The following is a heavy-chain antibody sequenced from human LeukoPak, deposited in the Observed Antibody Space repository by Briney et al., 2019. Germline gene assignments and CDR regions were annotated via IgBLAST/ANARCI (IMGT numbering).Heavy chain of an antibody. D-gene: IGHD3-22*01. CDR2: ISTSGSYI. Sequence: GGSLRLSCAASGFVFGDYDMNWVRQSPGKGLEWVSSISTSGSYIYYADSMKGRFTISRDNAKNSLYLQMNSLRDEDTAVYYCVRDVALNYDPHFDSWGQGTLVTVSS. V-gene: IGHV3-21*01. J-gene: IGHJ4*02. CDR3: VRDVALNYDPHFDS. CDR1: GFVFGDYD.